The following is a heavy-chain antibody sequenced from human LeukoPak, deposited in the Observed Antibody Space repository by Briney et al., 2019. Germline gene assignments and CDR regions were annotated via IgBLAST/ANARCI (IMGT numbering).Heavy chain of an antibody. CDR3: ARGLVMDV. CDR1: GGSFSGYY. CDR2: INHSGST. Sequence: SETLSLTCAVYGGSFSGYYWSWIRQPPGKGLEWIGEINHSGSTNYNPSLKSRVTISVDTSKNQFSLKLSSVTAADTAVYYCARGLVMDVWGKATTVTVSS. V-gene: IGHV4-34*01. J-gene: IGHJ6*03. D-gene: IGHD6-6*01.